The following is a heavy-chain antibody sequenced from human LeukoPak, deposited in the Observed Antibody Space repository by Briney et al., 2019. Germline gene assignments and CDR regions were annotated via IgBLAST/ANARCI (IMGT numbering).Heavy chain of an antibody. CDR3: ARENWSSALDY. Sequence: PSETLSLTCTVSGGSISSGDYYWSWIRQPPGKGLEWIGYIYYSGSTYYNPSLKSRVTISVDTSKSQFSLKLSSVTAADTAVYYCARENWSSALDYWGQGTLVTVSS. CDR2: IYYSGST. V-gene: IGHV4-30-4*01. D-gene: IGHD6-6*01. J-gene: IGHJ4*02. CDR1: GGSISSGDYY.